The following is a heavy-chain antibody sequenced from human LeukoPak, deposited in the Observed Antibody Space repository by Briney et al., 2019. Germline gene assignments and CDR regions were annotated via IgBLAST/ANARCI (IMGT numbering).Heavy chain of an antibody. CDR2: ISGSGGST. J-gene: IGHJ6*03. CDR1: GFTFSSYA. V-gene: IGHV3-23*01. CDR3: AKQKSEDSGNSYYYYMDV. D-gene: IGHD3-10*01. Sequence: GGSLRLSCAASGFTFSSYAMSWVRQAPGTGLEWVSAISGSGGSTNYADSVKGRFAISRDNSKNTLYLQMNSLRAEDTAVYYCAKQKSEDSGNSYYYYMDVWGKGTTVTVSS.